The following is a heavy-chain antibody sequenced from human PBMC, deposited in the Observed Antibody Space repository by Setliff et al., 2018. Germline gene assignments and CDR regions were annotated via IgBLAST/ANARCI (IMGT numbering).Heavy chain of an antibody. Sequence: ASVKVSCKASGYTFTAYDIVWVRQATGQGLEWMGWMNPNSGRTGYPQKFQGRVTMTRNTSISTAYMELSSLRSEETAVYFCARGALVLQFLEWLPRFYYMDVWGKGTTVTVSS. V-gene: IGHV1-8*02. D-gene: IGHD3-3*01. CDR1: GYTFTAYD. J-gene: IGHJ6*03. CDR2: MNPNSGRT. CDR3: ARGALVLQFLEWLPRFYYMDV.